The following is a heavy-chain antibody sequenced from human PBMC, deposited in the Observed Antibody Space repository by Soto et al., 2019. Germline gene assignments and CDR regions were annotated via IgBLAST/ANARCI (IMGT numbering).Heavy chain of an antibody. CDR2: ISGSGGST. CDR1: GFTFSSYA. J-gene: IGHJ4*02. V-gene: IGHV3-23*01. CDR3: AKDETIFGVVITHFDY. Sequence: GGSLRLSCAASGFTFSSYAISWVRQAPGKGLEWVSAISGSGGSTYYADSVKGRFTISRDNSKNTLYLQMNSLRAEDTAVYYCAKDETIFGVVITHFDYWGQGTLVTVSS. D-gene: IGHD3-3*01.